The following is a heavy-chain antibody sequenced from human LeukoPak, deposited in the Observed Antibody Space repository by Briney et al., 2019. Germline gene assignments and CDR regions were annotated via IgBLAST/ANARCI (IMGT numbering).Heavy chain of an antibody. V-gene: IGHV4-61*02. CDR1: GGSISSGSYY. J-gene: IGHJ5*02. D-gene: IGHD3-3*01. CDR3: ARDRGYDFWSGFNWFDP. CDR2: IYTSGST. Sequence: SETLSLTCTVSGGSISSGSYYWSWIRQPAGKGLEWIGRIYTSGSTNYNPSLKSRVTISVDTSKNQFSLKLSSVTAADTAVYYCARDRGYDFWSGFNWFDPWGQGTLVTVSS.